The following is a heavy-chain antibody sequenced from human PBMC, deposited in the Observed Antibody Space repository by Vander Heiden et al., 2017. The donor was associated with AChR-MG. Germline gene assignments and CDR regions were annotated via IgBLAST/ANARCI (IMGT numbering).Heavy chain of an antibody. CDR2: FDPEDGET. V-gene: IGHV1-24*01. J-gene: IGHJ4*01. Sequence: QVQLVQSGAEVKKPGASVKVSCKVSGYTLTELSMHWVRQAPGNGLEWRGGFDPEDGETIYAQKSQGRVTMTEDTPTDTAYRERSSLGSEDTAVYYCATGGGAYGHWGQGTLVTVSS. D-gene: IGHD4-17*01. CDR3: ATGGGAYGH. CDR1: GYTLTELS.